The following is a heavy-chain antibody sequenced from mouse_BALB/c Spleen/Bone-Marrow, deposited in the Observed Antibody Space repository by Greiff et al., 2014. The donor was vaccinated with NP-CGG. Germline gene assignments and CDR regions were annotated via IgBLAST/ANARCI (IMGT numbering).Heavy chain of an antibody. CDR3: ARPLYYYGSSPFYAMDY. CDR1: GFAFSSYD. CDR2: ISSGGGST. J-gene: IGHJ4*01. V-gene: IGHV5-12-1*01. D-gene: IGHD1-1*01. Sequence: EVHLVESGGGLVKPGGSLKLSCAASGFAFSSYDMSWVRQTPEKRLEWVAYISSGGGSTYYPGTVKGRFTISRDNAKNTLYLQMSSLKSEDTAMYYCARPLYYYGSSPFYAMDYWGQGTSVTVSS.